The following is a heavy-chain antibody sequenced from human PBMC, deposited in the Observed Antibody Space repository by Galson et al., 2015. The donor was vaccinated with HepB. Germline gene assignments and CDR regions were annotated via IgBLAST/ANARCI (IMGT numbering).Heavy chain of an antibody. V-gene: IGHV3-66*01. Sequence: SLRLSCAASGFTVSSNYMSWVRQAPGKGLEWVSVIYSGGSTYYADSVKGRFTISRDNSKNTLYLQMNSLRAEDTAVYYCARSPMTGWWFDPWGQGTLVTVSS. D-gene: IGHD1-14*01. CDR3: ARSPMTGWWFDP. CDR2: IYSGGST. J-gene: IGHJ5*02. CDR1: GFTVSSNY.